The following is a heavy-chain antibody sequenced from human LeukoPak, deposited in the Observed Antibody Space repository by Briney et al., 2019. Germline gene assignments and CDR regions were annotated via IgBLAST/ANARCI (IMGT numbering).Heavy chain of an antibody. D-gene: IGHD6-13*01. CDR1: GFTFSSYA. Sequence: PGGSLRLSCAASGFTFSSYAMSWVRQAPGKGLEWVSGISGSGGSTYYADSVKGRFTISRDNSKNTLYLQMNSLRAEDTAVYYCARDERSWYGAFDIWGQGTMVTVSS. J-gene: IGHJ3*02. CDR3: ARDERSWYGAFDI. V-gene: IGHV3-23*01. CDR2: ISGSGGST.